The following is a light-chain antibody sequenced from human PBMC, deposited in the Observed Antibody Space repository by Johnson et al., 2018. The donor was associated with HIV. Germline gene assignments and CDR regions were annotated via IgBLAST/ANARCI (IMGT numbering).Light chain of an antibody. CDR2: DNN. V-gene: IGLV1-51*01. Sequence: QSVLTQPPSASGTPGQRVTISCSGSSSNIGSNPVNWYQQLPGTAPKLLIYDNNKRPSGIPDRFSGSKSGTSATLGITGLPTGDEADYSCGTWASRLSAYVFGPGTNVTVL. CDR3: GTWASRLSAYV. CDR1: SSNIGSNP. J-gene: IGLJ1*01.